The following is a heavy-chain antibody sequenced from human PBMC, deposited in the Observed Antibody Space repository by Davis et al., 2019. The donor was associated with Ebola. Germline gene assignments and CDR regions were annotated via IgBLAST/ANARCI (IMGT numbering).Heavy chain of an antibody. CDR1: GFTISNYW. Sequence: PGGSLRLSCEASGFTISNYWMHWVRQAPGMGLVWVSHINSDASITGYGDSVKGRFTISRDNARNTIYLQMHSLRAEDTAVYYCVRQIGGAGALWGQGTLVTVSS. J-gene: IGHJ4*02. D-gene: IGHD3-3*01. CDR3: VRQIGGAGAL. CDR2: INSDASIT. V-gene: IGHV3-74*01.